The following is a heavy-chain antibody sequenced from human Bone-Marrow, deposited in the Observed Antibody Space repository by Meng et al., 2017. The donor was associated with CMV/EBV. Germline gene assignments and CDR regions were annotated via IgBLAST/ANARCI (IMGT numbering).Heavy chain of an antibody. Sequence: GESLKISCAASGFTFNSYEMNWVRQAPGKGLEWVSYISSSGSTIYYADSVKGRFTISRDNAKNSLYLQMNSLRAEDTAVYYCARDPEGDAFDIWGQGTMVTVSS. CDR1: GFTFNSYE. CDR2: ISSSGSTI. CDR3: ARDPEGDAFDI. J-gene: IGHJ3*02. V-gene: IGHV3-48*03.